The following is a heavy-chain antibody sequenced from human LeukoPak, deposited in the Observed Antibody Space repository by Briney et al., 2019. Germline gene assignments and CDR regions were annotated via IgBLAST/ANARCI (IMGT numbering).Heavy chain of an antibody. V-gene: IGHV3-30*02. CDR3: EASHDAFDI. Sequence: GESLKISCKGSGYSFTSYWIGWVRQAPGKGLEWVAFIRYDGSNKYYADSVKGRFTISRDNSKNTLYLQMNSLRAEDTAVYYCEASHDAFDIWGQGTMVTVSS. CDR1: GYSFTSYW. CDR2: IRYDGSNK. J-gene: IGHJ3*02.